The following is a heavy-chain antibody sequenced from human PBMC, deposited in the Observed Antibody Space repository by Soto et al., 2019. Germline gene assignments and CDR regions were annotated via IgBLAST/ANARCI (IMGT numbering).Heavy chain of an antibody. J-gene: IGHJ4*02. CDR3: AKDLAMASLGFY. Sequence: HPGGSLRLSCGASGFTFSSYAMSWVRQAPGKGLGGGAAISGSGGSTYYPDSGKGRCTISRDNSKNTMSLQMNSLRAEDTAVYYCAKDLAMASLGFYWGQGTLVTVSS. D-gene: IGHD3-3*02. CDR1: GFTFSSYA. V-gene: IGHV3-23*01. CDR2: ISGSGGST.